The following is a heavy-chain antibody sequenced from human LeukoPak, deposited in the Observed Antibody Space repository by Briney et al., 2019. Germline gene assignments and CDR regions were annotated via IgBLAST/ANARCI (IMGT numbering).Heavy chain of an antibody. V-gene: IGHV4-39*01. Sequence: SETLSLTCTVSGGSFSSSDYYWGWIRQPPGKGLEWIGSIYYSGTTYYNPSLKSRVTISVDTSKNQFSLKLSSVTAADTAVYYCARPSGSDYYRWFDPWGQGTLVTVSS. J-gene: IGHJ5*02. CDR1: GGSFSSSDYY. CDR3: ARPSGSDYYRWFDP. D-gene: IGHD3-22*01. CDR2: IYYSGTT.